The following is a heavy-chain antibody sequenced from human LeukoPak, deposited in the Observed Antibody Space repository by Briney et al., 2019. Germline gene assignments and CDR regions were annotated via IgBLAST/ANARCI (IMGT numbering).Heavy chain of an antibody. V-gene: IGHV3-48*01. J-gene: IGHJ3*01. CDR2: ITGSSSSK. CDR1: GFTFSDYD. D-gene: IGHD6-19*01. CDR3: ARPATSGWYPH. Sequence: GGSLRLSCAASGFTFSDYDMNWIRQAPGTGLEWVSYITGSSSSKYYADSVKGRFTISRDNAKNSPYLQMISLRAEDTAVYYCARPATSGWYPHWGQGTMVTVSS.